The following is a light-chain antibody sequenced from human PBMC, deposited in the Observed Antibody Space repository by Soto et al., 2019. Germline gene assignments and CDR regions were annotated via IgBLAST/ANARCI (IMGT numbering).Light chain of an antibody. Sequence: QSALTQPASVSGSPGQSITISCTGTSSDVGAYIYVSWYQQLPGKAPKLIIYEVSNRPSGVSDRFSGSKSGNTASLTISGLQAEDEADFYCSSYTTSSTVIFGGGTKLTVL. CDR1: SSDVGAYIY. CDR2: EVS. V-gene: IGLV2-14*03. CDR3: SSYTTSSTVI. J-gene: IGLJ2*01.